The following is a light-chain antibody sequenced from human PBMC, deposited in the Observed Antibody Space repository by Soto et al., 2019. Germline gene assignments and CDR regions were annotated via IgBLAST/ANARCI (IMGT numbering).Light chain of an antibody. V-gene: IGLV2-14*01. CDR2: EVS. J-gene: IGLJ1*01. CDR1: SSGIGGHNY. CDR3: SSYTSSSTLV. Sequence: QSVLTQPASVSGSPGQSITISCTGTSSGIGGHNYVSWYQQHPGKAPKLMIYEVSNRPSGVSDRFSGSKSGNTASLTISGLQAEDEADYYCSSYTSSSTLVFGTGTKVT.